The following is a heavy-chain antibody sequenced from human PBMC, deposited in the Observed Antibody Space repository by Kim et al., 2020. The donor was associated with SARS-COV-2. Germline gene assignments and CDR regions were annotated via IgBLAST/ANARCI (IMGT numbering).Heavy chain of an antibody. Sequence: YEEPVRRRKTINPDTSKNQFSLQLNSVTPEDAAVYYCARGEYSSSFHFDYWGQGTLVTVSS. D-gene: IGHD6-13*01. CDR3: ARGEYSSSFHFDY. J-gene: IGHJ4*02. V-gene: IGHV6-1*01.